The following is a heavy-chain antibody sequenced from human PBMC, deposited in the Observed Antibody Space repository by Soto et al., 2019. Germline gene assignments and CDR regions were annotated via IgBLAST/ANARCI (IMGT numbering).Heavy chain of an antibody. D-gene: IGHD1-7*01. V-gene: IGHV3-48*02. Sequence: EVQLVESGGGLVQPGGSLRLSCAASGFTFSSYSMNWVRQAPGKGLEWVSYISSSSSTIYYADSGKGRFTISRDNAKNSLYLQMNSLRDEDTAVYYCASDTRGWNYGWFDPWGQGTLVTVSS. J-gene: IGHJ5*02. CDR1: GFTFSSYS. CDR3: ASDTRGWNYGWFDP. CDR2: ISSSSSTI.